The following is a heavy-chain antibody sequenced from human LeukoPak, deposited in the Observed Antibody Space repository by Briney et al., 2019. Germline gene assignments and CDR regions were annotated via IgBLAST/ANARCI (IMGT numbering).Heavy chain of an antibody. J-gene: IGHJ4*02. CDR1: GFTFSSYG. D-gene: IGHD4-17*01. Sequence: PGGSLRLSCAASGFTFSSYGMHWVRQAPGKGLEWVAVIWYDGSNKYYADSVKGRFTISRDNSKNTLYLQMNSLRAEDTAVYYCAKDPAESVTTGGYWGQGTLVTVSS. V-gene: IGHV3-33*06. CDR3: AKDPAESVTTGGY. CDR2: IWYDGSNK.